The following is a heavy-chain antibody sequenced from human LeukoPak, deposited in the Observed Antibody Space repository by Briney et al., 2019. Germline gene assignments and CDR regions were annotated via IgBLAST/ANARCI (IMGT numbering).Heavy chain of an antibody. V-gene: IGHV3-7*05. Sequence: GGSLTLSCAASGFSFSNHWMTWVRQAPGKGLEGVANIKQDGSDKNHVDSVKGRFTISRDNAKNTLHLQMNSLTAEDTALYYCARDGTFRLDYGGQATLVSVYS. D-gene: IGHD1-26*01. J-gene: IGHJ4*01. CDR2: IKQDGSDK. CDR1: GFSFSNHW. CDR3: ARDGTFRLDY.